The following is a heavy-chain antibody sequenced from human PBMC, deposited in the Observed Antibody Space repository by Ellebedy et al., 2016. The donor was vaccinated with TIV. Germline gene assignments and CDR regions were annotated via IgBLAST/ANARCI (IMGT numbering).Heavy chain of an antibody. CDR2: INKDGSSR. CDR3: VRVDGDYGY. V-gene: IGHV3-7*01. Sequence: GESLKISXVASEFAFSSFSMIWVRQAPGKGLEWVANINKDGSSRGYVDSVKGRFTISRDNAKNSLYLQMDSLRVEDTAVYYCVRVDGDYGYWGQGTLVTVSS. J-gene: IGHJ4*02. CDR1: EFAFSSFS. D-gene: IGHD4-17*01.